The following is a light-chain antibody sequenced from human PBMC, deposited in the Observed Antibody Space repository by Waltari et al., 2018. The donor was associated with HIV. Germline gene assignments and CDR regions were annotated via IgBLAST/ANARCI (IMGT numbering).Light chain of an antibody. CDR3: QAWDSSTGWV. Sequence: SFELTQPPSVSVSPGQTASIASSGDMLGYTYSFWYQQRPGQSPVLVIYQTTRRPSGIPERISGSRSGNTATLTISGTQDVDEADYYCQAWDSSTGWVFGGGTKLTVL. CDR2: QTT. V-gene: IGLV3-1*01. J-gene: IGLJ3*02. CDR1: MLGYTY.